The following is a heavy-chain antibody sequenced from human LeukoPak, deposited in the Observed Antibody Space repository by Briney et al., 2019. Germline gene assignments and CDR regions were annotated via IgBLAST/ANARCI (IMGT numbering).Heavy chain of an antibody. D-gene: IGHD6-13*01. CDR1: GFTFGDYA. CDR2: IRSKAYGGTT. V-gene: IGHV3-49*03. CDR3: TRPQDAGSSWYSGVGPEHDAFDI. Sequence: GGSLRLSCTASGFTFGDYAMSWFRQAPGKGLEWVGFIRSKAYGGTTEYAASVKGRFTISRDDSKSIAYLQMNSLKTEDTAVYYCTRPQDAGSSWYSGVGPEHDAFDIWGQGTMVTVSS. J-gene: IGHJ3*02.